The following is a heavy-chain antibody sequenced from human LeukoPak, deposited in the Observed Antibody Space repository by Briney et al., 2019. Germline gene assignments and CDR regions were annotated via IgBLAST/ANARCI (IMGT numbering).Heavy chain of an antibody. Sequence: PGGSLRLSCAASGFTFSSYGMHWVRQAPGKGLEWVAVISYDGSNKHYADSVKGRFTISRDNSKNTLYLQMNSLRTEDTAVYYCSGIAVAGIYWGQGTLVTVSS. J-gene: IGHJ4*02. CDR3: SGIAVAGIY. V-gene: IGHV3-30*03. CDR2: ISYDGSNK. CDR1: GFTFSSYG. D-gene: IGHD6-19*01.